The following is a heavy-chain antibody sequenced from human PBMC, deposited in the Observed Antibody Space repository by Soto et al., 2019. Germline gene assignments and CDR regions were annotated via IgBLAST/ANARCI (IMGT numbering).Heavy chain of an antibody. CDR3: ARDSPPFGPLVYYDFWSGYYFDDDAFDI. J-gene: IGHJ3*02. CDR1: GFTFSSYW. V-gene: IGHV3-74*01. Sequence: EVQLVESGGGLVQPGGSLRLSCAASGFTFSSYWMHWVRQAPGKGLVWVSRINSDGSSTSYADSVKGRFTISRDNAKNTLYLQMNSLRAEDTAVYYCARDSPPFGPLVYYDFWSGYYFDDDAFDIWGQGTMVTVSS. CDR2: INSDGSST. D-gene: IGHD3-3*01.